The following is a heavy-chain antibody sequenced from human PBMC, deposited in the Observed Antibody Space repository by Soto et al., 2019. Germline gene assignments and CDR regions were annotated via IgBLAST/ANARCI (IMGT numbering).Heavy chain of an antibody. CDR3: ASMGYHYGSGSYPLDY. V-gene: IGHV4-59*08. Sequence: QVQLQESGPGLVKPSETLSLTCTVSGGSISSYYWPWIRQPPGKGLEWIGFIYNSGSTHYNPSLRSRVNIAVETSKNQFSLKLRSVTAADTAVYYCASMGYHYGSGSYPLDYWGQGTLVTVSS. J-gene: IGHJ4*02. D-gene: IGHD3-10*01. CDR1: GGSISSYY. CDR2: IYNSGST.